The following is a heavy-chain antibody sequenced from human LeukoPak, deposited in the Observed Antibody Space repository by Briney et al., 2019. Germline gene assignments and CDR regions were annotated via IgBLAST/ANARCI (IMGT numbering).Heavy chain of an antibody. CDR3: ARVSLVRGAPDYYFDY. D-gene: IGHD3-10*01. CDR1: GDSIRSGNYK. J-gene: IGHJ4*02. Sequence: PSQTLSLTCTVSGDSIRSGNYKWSWIRQPAGKGLEWIGRIQTSGSTNYNPSLKTRVSISVDTSKNQFSLKLTSVTAADTAVYYCARVSLVRGAPDYYFDYWGQGTLVTVSS. V-gene: IGHV4-61*02. CDR2: IQTSGST.